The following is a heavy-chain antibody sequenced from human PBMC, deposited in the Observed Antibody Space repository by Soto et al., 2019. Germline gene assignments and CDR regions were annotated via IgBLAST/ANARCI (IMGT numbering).Heavy chain of an antibody. J-gene: IGHJ4*02. CDR1: GYTFTSYG. CDR3: ARPVGRGSYHPFDY. CDR2: ISAYNGNT. V-gene: IGHV1-18*01. Sequence: GASVKVSCTASGYTFTSYGISWVRQAPGQGLEWMGWISAYNGNTNYAQKLQGRVTMTTDTSTSTAYMELRSLRSDDTAVYYCARPVGRGSYHPFDYWGQGTLVTVSS. D-gene: IGHD1-26*01.